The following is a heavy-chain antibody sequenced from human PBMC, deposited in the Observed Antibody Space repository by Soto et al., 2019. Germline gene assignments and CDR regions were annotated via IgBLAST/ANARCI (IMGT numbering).Heavy chain of an antibody. J-gene: IGHJ5*02. CDR2: INSDGSST. CDR1: GFIFGDSA. D-gene: IGHD6-13*01. V-gene: IGHV3-74*01. Sequence: PGGSLRLSCAASGFIFGDSAFHWVRQASGKGLVWVSRINSDGSSTSYADSVKGRFTISRDNAKNTLYLQMNSLRAEDTAVYYCTREIAAAGFDPWGQGTLVTVSS. CDR3: TREIAAAGFDP.